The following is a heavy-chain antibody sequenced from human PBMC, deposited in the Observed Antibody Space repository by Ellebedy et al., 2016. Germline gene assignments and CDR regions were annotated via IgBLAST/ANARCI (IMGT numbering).Heavy chain of an antibody. CDR1: GFTFSSFA. D-gene: IGHD6-13*01. Sequence: GESLKISCAASGFTFSSFAMNWVRQAPGKGLEWVSYISSSSSVIYYADSVKGRFTISRDNAKNSLYLQMNSLRAEDTAVYYCARDPSYGSSWYRYFDYWGQGTLVTVSS. CDR3: ARDPSYGSSWYRYFDY. V-gene: IGHV3-48*04. J-gene: IGHJ4*02. CDR2: ISSSSSVI.